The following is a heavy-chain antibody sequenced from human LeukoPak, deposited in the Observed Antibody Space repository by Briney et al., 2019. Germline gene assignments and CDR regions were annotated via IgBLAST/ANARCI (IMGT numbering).Heavy chain of an antibody. Sequence: SETLSLTCTVSGGSISSYYRSWIRQPAGKGLEWIGRIYTSGSTNYNPSLKSRVTMSVDTSKNQFSLKLSSVTAADTAVYYCARDLGYSSSLFYYYYYMDVWGKGTTVTVSS. CDR1: GGSISSYY. J-gene: IGHJ6*03. V-gene: IGHV4-4*07. CDR3: ARDLGYSSSLFYYYYYMDV. CDR2: IYTSGST. D-gene: IGHD6-13*01.